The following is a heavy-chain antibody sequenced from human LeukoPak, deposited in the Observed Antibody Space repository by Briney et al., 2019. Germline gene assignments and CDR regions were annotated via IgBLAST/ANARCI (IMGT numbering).Heavy chain of an antibody. D-gene: IGHD3-3*01. CDR3: ARDGYATYYDFWSGYVDY. CDR2: IIPIFGTA. CDR1: GGTFSSYA. Sequence: ASVKVSCKASGGTFSSYAISWVRQAPGQGLEWMGGIIPIFGTANYAQKFQGRVTITADESTSTAYMELSSLRSEDTAVYYCARDGYATYYDFWSGYVDYWGQGTLVTVSS. V-gene: IGHV1-69*13. J-gene: IGHJ4*02.